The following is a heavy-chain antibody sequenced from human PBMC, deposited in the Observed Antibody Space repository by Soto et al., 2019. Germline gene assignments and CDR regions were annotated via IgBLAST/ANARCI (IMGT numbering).Heavy chain of an antibody. CDR2: ISYHGSDK. CDR1: GFTFSNYG. D-gene: IGHD4-17*01. J-gene: IGHJ4*02. CDR3: AKDHLTTTVTTVGY. Sequence: QVQLVESGGGVVQPGGSLRLSCAASGFTFSNYGMHWVRQAPGKGLEWVAVISYHGSDKYYADSVKARFTISRDNSKNTLYLQMDSLRAEDTAVYYCAKDHLTTTVTTVGYWGQGTLVTVSS. V-gene: IGHV3-30*18.